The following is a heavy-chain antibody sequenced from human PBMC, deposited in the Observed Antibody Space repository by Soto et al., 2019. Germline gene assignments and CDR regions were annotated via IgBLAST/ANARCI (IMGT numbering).Heavy chain of an antibody. D-gene: IGHD3-3*01. Sequence: SDTLYLTCTVSGGSMSIYYWSWIRQPQGKGLEWIGYIYYSGSTNYNPSLKSRVTISVDTSKNQFSLKLSSVTAADTAVYYCARGAYYDFWSPDTFDYWGQGTLVTVSS. CDR1: GGSMSIYY. J-gene: IGHJ4*02. CDR3: ARGAYYDFWSPDTFDY. CDR2: IYYSGST. V-gene: IGHV4-59*07.